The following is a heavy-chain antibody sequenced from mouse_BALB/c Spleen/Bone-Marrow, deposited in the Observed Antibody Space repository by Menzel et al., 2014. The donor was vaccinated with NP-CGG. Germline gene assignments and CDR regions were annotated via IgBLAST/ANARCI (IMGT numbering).Heavy chain of an antibody. CDR3: ATMITDWYFDV. J-gene: IGHJ1*01. V-gene: IGHV14-3*02. Sequence: EVQLQQSGAELVKPGASVKLSCTASGFNIKDTHMHWVKQGPEQGLEWIGRIDPANGNTKYDPKFQGKATITADTSSNTAYLQLSSLTSEDTAVYYCATMITDWYFDVWGAGTTVTVSS. CDR2: IDPANGNT. D-gene: IGHD2-4*01. CDR1: GFNIKDTH.